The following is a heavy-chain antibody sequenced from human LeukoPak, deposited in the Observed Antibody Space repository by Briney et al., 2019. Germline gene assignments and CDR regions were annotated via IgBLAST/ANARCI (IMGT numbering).Heavy chain of an antibody. D-gene: IGHD1-1*01. CDR3: ARVPTGSDAFDI. V-gene: IGHV3-30*01. Sequence: PGGSLRLSCAASGFTFSSYAMHWVRQAPGKGLEWVAVISYDGSNKYYADSVKGRFTISRDNSKNTLYLQMNSLRAEDTAVYYCARVPTGSDAFDIWGQGTMVTVPS. CDR1: GFTFSSYA. CDR2: ISYDGSNK. J-gene: IGHJ3*02.